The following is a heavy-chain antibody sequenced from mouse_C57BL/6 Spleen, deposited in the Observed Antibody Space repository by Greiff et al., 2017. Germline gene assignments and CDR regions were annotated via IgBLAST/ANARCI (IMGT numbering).Heavy chain of an antibody. Sequence: QVQLQQPGAELVRPGTSVKLSCKASGYTFTSYWMHWVKQRPGQGLEWIGVIDPSDSYTNYNQKFKGKATLTVDTSSSTAYMQLSSLTSEDSAGYYGARKDYGSGYAMYYWGQGTSVTVSS. D-gene: IGHD1-1*01. CDR2: IDPSDSYT. J-gene: IGHJ4*01. CDR1: GYTFTSYW. V-gene: IGHV1-59*01. CDR3: ARKDYGSGYAMYY.